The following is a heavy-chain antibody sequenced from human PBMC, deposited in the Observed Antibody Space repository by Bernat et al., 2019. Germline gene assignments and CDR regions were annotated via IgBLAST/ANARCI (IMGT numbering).Heavy chain of an antibody. D-gene: IGHD2-21*01. CDR2: IRSKGNRYAT. CDR1: GFTFSASA. J-gene: IGHJ4*02. Sequence: EVQLVESGGGLVQPGGSLKLSCAASGFTFSASAMHWVRQASGRGLEWVGRIRSKGNRYATTYAASVQGRFTISRDDLKDTAYLQMNSLKTEDTAVYYCISRRYCGGDCYFDYWGQGTLVTVSS. V-gene: IGHV3-73*02. CDR3: ISRRYCGGDCYFDY.